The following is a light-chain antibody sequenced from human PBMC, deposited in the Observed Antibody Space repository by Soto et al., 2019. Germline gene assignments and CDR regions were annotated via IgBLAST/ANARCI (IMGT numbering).Light chain of an antibody. CDR2: DAS. CDR3: QQRSNWPIT. V-gene: IGKV3D-20*02. Sequence: EIVLTQSPGTLSLSPGERATLSCSASQSVTSSYLAWYQQKPGQAPRLLIYDASNRATGIPARFSGSGSGTYFTLTISSLEPEDFAVYYCQQRSNWPITFGQGTRLEI. CDR1: QSVTSSY. J-gene: IGKJ5*01.